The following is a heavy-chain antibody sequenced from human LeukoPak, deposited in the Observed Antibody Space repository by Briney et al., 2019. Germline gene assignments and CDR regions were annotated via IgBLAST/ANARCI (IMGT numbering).Heavy chain of an antibody. V-gene: IGHV3-15*01. D-gene: IGHD3-22*01. CDR2: IKSKTDGGTT. CDR1: GFTFSNAW. J-gene: IGHJ4*02. CDR3: TTDPRPMYYYDSSGDAFDY. Sequence: GGSLRLSCAASGFTFSNAWMSWVRQAPGKGLEWVGRIKSKTDGGTTDYAAPGKGRFTNARDDSKNTLYLQMNSLKTEDTAVYYCTTDPRPMYYYDSSGDAFDYWGQGTLVTVSS.